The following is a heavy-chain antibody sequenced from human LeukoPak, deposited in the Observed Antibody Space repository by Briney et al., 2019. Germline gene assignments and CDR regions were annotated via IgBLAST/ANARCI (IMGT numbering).Heavy chain of an antibody. CDR2: ISSSGSTI. CDR1: GFSFASYE. J-gene: IGHJ4*02. D-gene: IGHD2-15*01. CDR3: ARDSGGLYGWYGFDY. Sequence: PGGSLRLSCAASGFSFASYEMNWVRQAPGKGLEWVSYISSSGSTIYYADSVKGRFTISRDNAKNSLYLQMNSLRAEDTAVYYCARDSGGLYGWYGFDYWGQGTLVTVSS. V-gene: IGHV3-48*03.